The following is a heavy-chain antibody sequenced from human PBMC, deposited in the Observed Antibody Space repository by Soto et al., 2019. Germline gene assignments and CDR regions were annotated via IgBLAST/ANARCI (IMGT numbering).Heavy chain of an antibody. J-gene: IGHJ6*03. V-gene: IGHV4-59*01. CDR1: GGSISSYY. Sequence: SSETLSLTCTVSGGSISSYYWSWIRQPPGKGLEWIGYIYYSGSTNYNPSLKSRVTISVDTSKNQFSLKLSSVTAADTAVYYCARGFWGFYYMDVWGKGTTVTVSS. CDR2: IYYSGST. CDR3: ARGFWGFYYMDV. D-gene: IGHD3-16*01.